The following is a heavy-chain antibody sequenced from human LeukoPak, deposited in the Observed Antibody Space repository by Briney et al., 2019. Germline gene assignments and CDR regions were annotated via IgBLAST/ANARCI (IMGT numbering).Heavy chain of an antibody. D-gene: IGHD2-2*01. J-gene: IGHJ4*02. Sequence: PGGSLRLSCAASGFTFSSYAMSWVRQAPGKGLEWVSAISGSGGSTYYADSVKGRFTISRDNSKNTLYLQMNSLRAEDTAVYYCAKDIRRGYCSSTSCYGSHFDYWGQGTLVTVSS. V-gene: IGHV3-23*01. CDR1: GFTFSSYA. CDR2: ISGSGGST. CDR3: AKDIRRGYCSSTSCYGSHFDY.